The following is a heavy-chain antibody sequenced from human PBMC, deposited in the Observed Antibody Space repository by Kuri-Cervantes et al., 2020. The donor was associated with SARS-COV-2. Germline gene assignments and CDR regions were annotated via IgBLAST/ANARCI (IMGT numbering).Heavy chain of an antibody. CDR1: GGTFSSYA. CDR3: ARDNYYDSSGYWGRGYYYYGMDV. V-gene: IGHV1-69*04. Sequence: SVKVSCKASGGTFSSYAISWVRQAPGQGLEWMGRVIPILGIANYAQKFQGRVTITSDKSTSTAYMELSSLRSEDTAVYYCARDNYYDSSGYWGRGYYYYGMDVWGQGTTVTVSS. D-gene: IGHD3-22*01. J-gene: IGHJ6*02. CDR2: VIPILGIA.